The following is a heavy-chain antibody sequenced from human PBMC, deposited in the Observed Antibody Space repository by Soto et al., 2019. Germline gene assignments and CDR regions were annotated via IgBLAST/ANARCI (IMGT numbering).Heavy chain of an antibody. V-gene: IGHV4-59*01. D-gene: IGHD3-10*01. CDR2: IYYSGST. CDR3: ANSITMVRGVIDGMDV. J-gene: IGHJ6*02. CDR1: GGSISSYY. Sequence: PSLTCTVSGGSISSYYWSWIRQPPGKGLEWIGYIYYSGSTNYNPSLKSRVTISVDTSKNQFSLKLSSVTAADTAVYYCANSITMVRGVIDGMDVWGQGTTVTVSS.